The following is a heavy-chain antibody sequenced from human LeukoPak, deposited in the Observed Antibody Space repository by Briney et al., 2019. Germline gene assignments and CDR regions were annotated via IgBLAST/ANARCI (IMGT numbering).Heavy chain of an antibody. J-gene: IGHJ3*02. CDR3: TRVGGYSPSSTGGNAFDI. V-gene: IGHV1-18*04. CDR1: GYTFIVYY. Sequence: ASVKVSCKASGYTFIVYYIHWVRQAPGQGLEWVGWLSPYSGNTNYAQKVQGRVIMTTDTSTSTAYMELRSLRSDDTAMYFCTRVGGYSPSSTGGNAFDIWGQGTMVTVSS. D-gene: IGHD6-6*01. CDR2: LSPYSGNT.